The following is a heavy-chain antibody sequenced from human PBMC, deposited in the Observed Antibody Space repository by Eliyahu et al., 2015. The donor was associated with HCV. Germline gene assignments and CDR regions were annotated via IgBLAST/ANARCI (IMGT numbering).Heavy chain of an antibody. V-gene: IGHV4-38-2*01. Sequence: QVQLQESGPGLVKPSETLSLTCAVSXXSXSSGYYWGWXRQPPGKGLEWIGSIYHSGSTYYNPSLKSRVTISVDTSKNQFSLKLSSVTAADTAVYYCARSPGTPYYDFWSGYYRGRWFDPWGQGTLVTVSS. CDR2: IYHSGST. CDR3: ARSPGTPYYDFWSGYYRGRWFDP. J-gene: IGHJ5*02. D-gene: IGHD3-3*01. CDR1: XXSXSSGYY.